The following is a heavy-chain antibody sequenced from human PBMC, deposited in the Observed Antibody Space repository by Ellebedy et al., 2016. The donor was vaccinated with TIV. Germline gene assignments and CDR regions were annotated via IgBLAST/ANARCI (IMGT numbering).Heavy chain of an antibody. CDR1: GFTFSSYV. Sequence: GGSLRLXCSTSGFTFSSYVLHWVRQAPGKGLKYVATITNNGIGTYYADSVKGRFTISRDNSRNTMYLQMGSLRAEDTAVYYCVKSSRGYFAVGFDYWGQGTLVIVSS. J-gene: IGHJ4*02. D-gene: IGHD5-12*01. CDR3: VKSSRGYFAVGFDY. CDR2: ITNNGIGT. V-gene: IGHV3-64D*06.